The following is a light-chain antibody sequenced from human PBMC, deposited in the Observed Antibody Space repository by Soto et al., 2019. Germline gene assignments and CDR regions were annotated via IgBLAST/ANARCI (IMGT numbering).Light chain of an antibody. CDR1: QSISSY. V-gene: IGKV1-39*01. CDR3: QQSYSTPIT. Sequence: GARVTIPCRASQSISSYLNWYQQKPGKAPKLLIYAASSLQSGVPSRFSGSGSGTDFTLTISSLQPEDFATYYCQQSYSTPITFGQGTRLEIK. CDR2: AAS. J-gene: IGKJ5*01.